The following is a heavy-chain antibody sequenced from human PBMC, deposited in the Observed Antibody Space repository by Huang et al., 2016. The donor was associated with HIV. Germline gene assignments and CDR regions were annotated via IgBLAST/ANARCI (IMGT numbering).Heavy chain of an antibody. D-gene: IGHD6-13*01. CDR2: ISYDGSNK. CDR3: AKGPMGGDSSSSGYAY. J-gene: IGHJ4*02. V-gene: IGHV3-30*18. Sequence: QVQLVESGGGVVQPGRSLRLSCAASGFTFSSYGMHWVRQAPGKGLEWVAVISYDGSNKYYADSVKGRFTISRDKSKNTLYLQMNSLRAEDTAVYYCAKGPMGGDSSSSGYAYWGQGTLVTVSS. CDR1: GFTFSSYG.